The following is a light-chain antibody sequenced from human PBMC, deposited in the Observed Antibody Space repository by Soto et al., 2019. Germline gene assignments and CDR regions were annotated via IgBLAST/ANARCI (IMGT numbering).Light chain of an antibody. CDR1: QTISSNY. J-gene: IGKJ3*01. CDR2: GAS. Sequence: EIVLTQSPGTLSLSAGERATLSCRASQTISSNYLAWYQQKPGQAPRLLIFGASYRATGIPDRFSGSGSGTDFTLTISRLEPEDFAVYYCQQYRSSPPEFTFGPGTKLDIK. CDR3: QQYRSSPPEFT. V-gene: IGKV3-20*01.